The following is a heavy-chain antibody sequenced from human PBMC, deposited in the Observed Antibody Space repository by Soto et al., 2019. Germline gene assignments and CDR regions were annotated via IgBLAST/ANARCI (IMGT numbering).Heavy chain of an antibody. CDR2: MNPNSGNT. CDR1: GGTFSSYA. CDR3: ARGKWIQLWPPDYMDV. J-gene: IGHJ6*03. D-gene: IGHD5-18*01. Sequence: AASVKVSCKASGGTFSSYAISWVRQAPGQGLEWMGWMNPNSGNTGYAQKFQGRVTMTRNTSISTAYMELSSLRSEDTAVYYCARGKWIQLWPPDYMDVWGKGTTVTVSS. V-gene: IGHV1-8*02.